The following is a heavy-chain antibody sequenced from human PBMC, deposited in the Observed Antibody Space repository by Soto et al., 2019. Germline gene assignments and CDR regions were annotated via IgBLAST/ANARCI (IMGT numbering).Heavy chain of an antibody. CDR2: ISGSGDST. D-gene: IGHD1-26*01. CDR1: GFTFSSYA. J-gene: IGHJ4*02. V-gene: IGHV3-23*01. CDR3: ARRGSGSYYDY. Sequence: EVQLLESGEGLVQPGGSLRLSCAASGFTFSSYAMRWVRQAPGKGLEWVSAISGSGDSTYYADSVKGRFTISRDNSKNTLYLQMNSLRAEDTAVYYCARRGSGSYYDYWGQGTLVTVSS.